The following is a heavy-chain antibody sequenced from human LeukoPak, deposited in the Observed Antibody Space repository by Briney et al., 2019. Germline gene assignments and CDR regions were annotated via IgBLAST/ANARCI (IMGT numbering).Heavy chain of an antibody. V-gene: IGHV4-34*01. J-gene: IGHJ5*02. Sequence: SETLSLTCAVYGGSFSGYYWSWIRQPPGKGLEWIGEINHSGSTNYNPSLKSRVTISVDTSKNQFSLKLSSVTAADTAVYYCAGGGGGTYYNWFDPWGQGTLVTVSS. CDR3: AGGGGGTYYNWFDP. CDR2: INHSGST. D-gene: IGHD1-26*01. CDR1: GGSFSGYY.